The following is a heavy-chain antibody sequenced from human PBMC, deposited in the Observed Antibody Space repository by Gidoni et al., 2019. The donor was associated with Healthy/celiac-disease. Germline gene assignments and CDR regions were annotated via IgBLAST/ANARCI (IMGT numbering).Heavy chain of an antibody. D-gene: IGHD6-19*01. CDR2: ISWNSGSI. CDR1: GFTFADYA. CDR3: AKDIGGWEYYYYGMDV. V-gene: IGHV3-9*01. Sequence: EVQLVESGGGLVQPGRSLRLSCAASGFTFADYAMHWVRQAPGKGLEWVAGISWNSGSIGYADSVKGRFTISRHNAKNSLYLQMNSLRAEDTALYYCAKDIGGWEYYYYGMDVWGQGTTVTVSS. J-gene: IGHJ6*02.